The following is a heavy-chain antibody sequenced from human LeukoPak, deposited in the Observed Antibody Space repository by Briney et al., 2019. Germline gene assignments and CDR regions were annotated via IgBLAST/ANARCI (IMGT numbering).Heavy chain of an antibody. CDR2: IYPDDSDT. J-gene: IGHJ4*02. D-gene: IGHD4-17*01. V-gene: IGHV5-51*01. CDR1: GYSFTSYW. CDR3: ARLVAYGAIDY. Sequence: GESLKISRKGSGYSFTSYWIGWVRQMPGKGLEWMGIIYPDDSDTGYSPSFQGQVTISADKSITTAYLQWSSLKASDTAMYYCARLVAYGAIDYWGQGTLVTVSS.